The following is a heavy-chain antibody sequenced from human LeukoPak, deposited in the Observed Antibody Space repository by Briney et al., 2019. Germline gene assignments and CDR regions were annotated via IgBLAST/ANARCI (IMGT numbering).Heavy chain of an antibody. V-gene: IGHV6-1*01. D-gene: IGHD6-6*01. Sequence: SQTLSLTCAISGDSVSSNSAAWNWIRQSPSRGLEWLGRTYYRSKWYNDYAVSVKSRITINPDTSKNQFSLKLSSVTAADTAVYYCARGLLAPRKTYYYYYYGMDVWGQGTTVTVSS. CDR1: GDSVSSNSAA. CDR3: ARGLLAPRKTYYYYYYGMDV. CDR2: TYYRSKWYN. J-gene: IGHJ6*02.